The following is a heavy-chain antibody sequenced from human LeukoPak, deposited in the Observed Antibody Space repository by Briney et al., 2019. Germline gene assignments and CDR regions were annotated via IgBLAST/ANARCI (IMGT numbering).Heavy chain of an antibody. D-gene: IGHD2-15*01. Sequence: SQTLSLTCAISGDSVSSNSAAWNWIRQSPSRGLEWLGRTYYRSKWYNDYAVSVKSRITINPDTSKNQFSLQLNSVTPEDTAVYCCAREGVVVVAATPGLFDYWGQGTLVTVSS. CDR1: GDSVSSNSAA. CDR2: TYYRSKWYN. CDR3: AREGVVVVAATPGLFDY. J-gene: IGHJ4*02. V-gene: IGHV6-1*01.